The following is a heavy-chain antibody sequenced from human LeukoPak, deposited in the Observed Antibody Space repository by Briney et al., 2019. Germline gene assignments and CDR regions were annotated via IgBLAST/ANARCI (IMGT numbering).Heavy chain of an antibody. Sequence: GGSLRLSCAASGFTFSSYSMNWVRQAPGKGLEWVSYISSSSSTIYYADSMKGRFTISRDNSKNSLYLQMNSLRTEDTALYYCAKDIGVGSCNGCLFDYWGQGTLVTVSS. CDR2: ISSSSSTI. V-gene: IGHV3-48*04. D-gene: IGHD2-15*01. CDR3: AKDIGVGSCNGCLFDY. CDR1: GFTFSSYS. J-gene: IGHJ4*02.